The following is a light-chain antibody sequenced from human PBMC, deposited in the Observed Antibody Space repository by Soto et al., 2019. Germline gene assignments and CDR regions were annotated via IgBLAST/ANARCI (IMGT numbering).Light chain of an antibody. J-gene: IGKJ5*01. Sequence: IVLTQSPATLSLSPVERATLSCGASQSVSSSYLAWYQQKPGLAPRLLIYDASSRATGIPDRFSGSGSGTDFTLTISRLEPEDFAVYYCQQYGSSPSTFGQGTRLEIK. V-gene: IGKV3D-20*01. CDR1: QSVSSSY. CDR2: DAS. CDR3: QQYGSSPST.